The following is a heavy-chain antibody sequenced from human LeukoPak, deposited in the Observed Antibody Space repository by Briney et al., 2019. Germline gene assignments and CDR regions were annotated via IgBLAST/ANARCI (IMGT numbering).Heavy chain of an antibody. J-gene: IGHJ5*01. CDR3: ARLTWVTIDS. CDR1: GASISSSSYY. V-gene: IGHV4-39*01. D-gene: IGHD4-23*01. Sequence: SETMSLTCTVSGASISSSSYYWGWIRQPPGKGLEWIGSIYYSGSTYYNPSLKSRVTISVDTSKNQFSLKLITVPAADTVVYNCARLTWVTIDSWGDRNLVTVSS. CDR2: IYYSGST.